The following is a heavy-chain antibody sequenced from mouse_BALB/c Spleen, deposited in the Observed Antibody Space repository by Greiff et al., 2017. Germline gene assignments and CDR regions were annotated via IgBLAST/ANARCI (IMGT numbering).Heavy chain of an antibody. CDR1: GYTFTNYW. V-gene: IGHV1-63*02. J-gene: IGHJ2*01. Sequence: QVQLQQSGAELVRPGTSVKISCKASGYTFTNYWLGWVKQRPGHGLEWIGDIYPGGGYTNYNEKFKGKATLTADTSSSTAYMQLSSLTSEDSAVYFCARGNYYGSSYAYYFDYWGQGTTLTVSS. CDR3: ARGNYYGSSYAYYFDY. CDR2: IYPGGGYT. D-gene: IGHD1-1*01.